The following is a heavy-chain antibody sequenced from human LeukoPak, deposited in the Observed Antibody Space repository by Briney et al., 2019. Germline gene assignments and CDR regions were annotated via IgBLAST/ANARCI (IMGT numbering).Heavy chain of an antibody. V-gene: IGHV3-30*14. J-gene: IGHJ4*02. Sequence: PGGSLRLSCAASGFTFSSYAMHWVRQAPGKGLEWVAVISFDGSSKDYAESVRGRFTVSRDNSKNTLYLQMNSLRAEDTAVYYCARLPGRYPYYFDYWGQGTLVTVSS. D-gene: IGHD1-26*01. CDR2: ISFDGSSK. CDR3: ARLPGRYPYYFDY. CDR1: GFTFSSYA.